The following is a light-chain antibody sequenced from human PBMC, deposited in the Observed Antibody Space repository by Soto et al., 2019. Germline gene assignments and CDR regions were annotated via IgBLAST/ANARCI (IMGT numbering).Light chain of an antibody. CDR1: SSNIGAGYD. Sequence: QSVLTQPPSVSGAPGQRVTISCTGSSSNIGAGYDVHWYQQLPGTAPKLLIYGNSNRPSGVPDRFSGAKSGTSASLAITGLLVEDEADYYCQSSDSSLSGYVFGTGTKLTVL. J-gene: IGLJ1*01. CDR2: GNS. CDR3: QSSDSSLSGYV. V-gene: IGLV1-40*01.